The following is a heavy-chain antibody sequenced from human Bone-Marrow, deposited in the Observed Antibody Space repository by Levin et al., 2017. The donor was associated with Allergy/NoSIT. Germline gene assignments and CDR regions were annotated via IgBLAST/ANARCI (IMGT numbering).Heavy chain of an antibody. CDR3: AKPLNPKEYSSGWYGPFDY. CDR2: ISGSGGST. V-gene: IGHV3-23*01. Sequence: PGGSLRLSCAASGFTFSSYAMSWVRQAPGKGLEWVSAISGSGGSTYYADSVKGRFTISRDNSKNTLYLQMNSLRAEDTAVYYCAKPLNPKEYSSGWYGPFDYWGQGTLVTVSS. D-gene: IGHD6-19*01. J-gene: IGHJ4*02. CDR1: GFTFSSYA.